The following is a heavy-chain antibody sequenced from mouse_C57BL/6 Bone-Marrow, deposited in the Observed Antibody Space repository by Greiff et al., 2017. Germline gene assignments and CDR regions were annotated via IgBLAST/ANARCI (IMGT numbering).Heavy chain of an antibody. Sequence: VQLQQSGAELVRPGASVKLSCTASGFNIKDYYMHWVKQRPEQGLECIGWIDPENGDTEYASKFQGKATMTADTSSNTAYLQLSSLTSEDTAFYFCTTGNLLRRYLDYWGQGTTLTVSS. V-gene: IGHV14-4*01. CDR2: IDPENGDT. CDR1: GFNIKDYY. CDR3: TTGNLLRRYLDY. J-gene: IGHJ2*01. D-gene: IGHD1-1*01.